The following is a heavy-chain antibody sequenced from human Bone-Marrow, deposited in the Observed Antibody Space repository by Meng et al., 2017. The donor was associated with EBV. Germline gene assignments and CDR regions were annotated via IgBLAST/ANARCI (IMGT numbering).Heavy chain of an antibody. D-gene: IGHD2-21*01. J-gene: IGHJ4*02. Sequence: VQGGGSGGGVVTPGRSLRLSCAASGFTFSSYGMHWVREAPGKGLEWVAVIWYDGSNKYYADSVKDRFTISRDNSKNTLYLQMNSLRAEDTAVYYCAREGGDPDKYYFDYWGQGTLVTVSS. CDR3: AREGGDPDKYYFDY. V-gene: IGHV3-33*01. CDR1: GFTFSSYG. CDR2: IWYDGSNK.